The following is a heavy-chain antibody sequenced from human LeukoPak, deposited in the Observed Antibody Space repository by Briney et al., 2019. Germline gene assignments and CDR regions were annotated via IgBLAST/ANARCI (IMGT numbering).Heavy chain of an antibody. CDR2: IYHSGST. V-gene: IGHV4-30-2*01. D-gene: IGHD5-18*01. CDR3: ARQDGPVDTAMVTLFDY. Sequence: NPSETLSLTCTVSGGSISSGGYYWSWIRQPPGKGLEWIGYIYHSGSTYYNPSLKSRVTISVDRSKNQFSLKLSSVTAADTAVYYCARQDGPVDTAMVTLFDYWGQGTLVTVSS. J-gene: IGHJ4*02. CDR1: GGSISSGGYY.